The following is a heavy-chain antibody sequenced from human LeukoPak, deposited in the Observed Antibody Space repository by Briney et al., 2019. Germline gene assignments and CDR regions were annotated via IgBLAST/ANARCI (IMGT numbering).Heavy chain of an antibody. CDR1: GFTFSNYG. CDR2: ISYEGRTT. Sequence: PGRSLRLSCAGAGFTFSNYGMHWVRQAPGKGLEWVAVISYEGRTTYYADSVKGRFTISRDNSRNTLFLQMDSLRPEDTAVYYCAKEGTVRISTWYDNWGQGTLVTVSS. J-gene: IGHJ4*02. CDR3: AKEGTVRISTWYDN. V-gene: IGHV3-30*18. D-gene: IGHD6-13*01.